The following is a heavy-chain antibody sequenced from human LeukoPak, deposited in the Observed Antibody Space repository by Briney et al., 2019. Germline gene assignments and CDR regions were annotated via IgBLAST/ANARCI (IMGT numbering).Heavy chain of an antibody. CDR1: GFTFSTYS. D-gene: IGHD6-19*01. CDR3: ARVQFQWFDP. V-gene: IGHV3-21*06. CDR2: ISGSSYYT. Sequence: GGSLRLSCAASGFTFSTYSMNWVRQAPGEGLEWVSSISGSSYYTYYADSVKGRFTISRDNAKNSPYLQMNSLRAEDTAVYYCARVQFQWFDPWGPGTLVTVSS. J-gene: IGHJ5*02.